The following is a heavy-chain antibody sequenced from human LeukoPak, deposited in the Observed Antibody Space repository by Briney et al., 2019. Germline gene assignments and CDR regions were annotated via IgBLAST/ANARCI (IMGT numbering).Heavy chain of an antibody. CDR1: GYTFTSYD. J-gene: IGHJ4*02. CDR3: AKTPPGGDVDH. D-gene: IGHD3-16*01. V-gene: IGHV1-8*01. CDR2: INPNSGDT. Sequence: ASVKVSCTGSGYTFTSYDINWVRQATGQGLEWMGWINPNSGDTGYAQKFQGRVTLTRNTPLSTAYMELSSLRSEDTAVYYCAKTPPGGDVDHWGEGTLVTVSS.